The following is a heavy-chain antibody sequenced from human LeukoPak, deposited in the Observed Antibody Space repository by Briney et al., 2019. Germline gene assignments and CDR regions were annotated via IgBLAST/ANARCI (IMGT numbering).Heavy chain of an antibody. Sequence: PGRSLRLSCAASGFTFDDYAMHWVRQAPGKGLEWVSGISWNSGSIGYADSVKGRFTISRDNAKNSLYLQMNSLRAEDTAVYYCARDPPDRYCSGGSCYSNWFDPWGQGTLVTVSS. CDR3: ARDPPDRYCSGGSCYSNWFDP. CDR1: GFTFDDYA. D-gene: IGHD2-15*01. V-gene: IGHV3-9*01. CDR2: ISWNSGSI. J-gene: IGHJ5*02.